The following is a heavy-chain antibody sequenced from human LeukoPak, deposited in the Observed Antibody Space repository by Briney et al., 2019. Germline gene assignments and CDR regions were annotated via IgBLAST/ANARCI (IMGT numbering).Heavy chain of an antibody. J-gene: IGHJ4*02. CDR2: ISYDGSNK. Sequence: GRSLRLSCAASGFTFSSYARHWVRQAPGKGLESVAVISYDGSNKYYADSVKGRVTISRDNSNNTLYLQMHSLRAEDPAVYYCGRILVGGTTGTFDYWGQGTLVTVSS. CDR3: GRILVGGTTGTFDY. V-gene: IGHV3-30*04. CDR1: GFTFSSYA. D-gene: IGHD1-26*01.